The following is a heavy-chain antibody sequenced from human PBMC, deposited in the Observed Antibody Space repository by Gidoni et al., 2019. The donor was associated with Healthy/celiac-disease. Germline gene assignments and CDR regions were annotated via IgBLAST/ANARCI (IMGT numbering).Heavy chain of an antibody. CDR3: AKDQESLWVPELPSSGFDP. D-gene: IGHD1-7*01. CDR2: ISYDGSNK. J-gene: IGHJ5*02. V-gene: IGHV3-30*18. Sequence: QVQLVESGGGVVQPGRSLRLSCAASGFTFRSYGMPWVRQAPGKGLEWVAVISYDGSNKYYADSVKGRFTISRDNSKNTLYLQMNSLRAEDTAVYYCAKDQESLWVPELPSSGFDPWGQGTLVTVSS. CDR1: GFTFRSYG.